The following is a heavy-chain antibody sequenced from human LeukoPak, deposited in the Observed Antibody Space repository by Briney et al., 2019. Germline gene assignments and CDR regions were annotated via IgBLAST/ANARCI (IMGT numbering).Heavy chain of an antibody. CDR3: ARVAWAPVGATSWDNWFDP. CDR1: GYSISSDYY. Sequence: PSETLSLTCTVSGYSISSDYYWGWIRQPPGKGLEWIGSIYHTGSTYYNPSLKSRVTISVDTSKNQFSLKLTSVTVADTAVYYCARVAWAPVGATSWDNWFDPWGQGTLVTVSS. CDR2: IYHTGST. V-gene: IGHV4-38-2*02. J-gene: IGHJ5*02. D-gene: IGHD1-26*01.